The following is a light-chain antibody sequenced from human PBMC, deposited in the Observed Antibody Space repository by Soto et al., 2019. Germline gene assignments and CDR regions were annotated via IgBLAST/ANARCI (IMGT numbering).Light chain of an antibody. CDR1: QSVSSN. V-gene: IGKV3-11*01. Sequence: EIVLTQSPDTLSLSPGERATLSCRASQSVSSNHLAWYQQKPGQAPRLLIYDASNRATGIPARFSGSGSGTDFTLTISSLEPEDFAVYYCQQRSNWPQITFGQGTRLEI. J-gene: IGKJ5*01. CDR3: QQRSNWPQIT. CDR2: DAS.